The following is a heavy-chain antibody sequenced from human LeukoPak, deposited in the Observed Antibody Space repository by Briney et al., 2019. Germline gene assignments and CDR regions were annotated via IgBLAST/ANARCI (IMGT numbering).Heavy chain of an antibody. Sequence: GGSLRLSCVVSEFNFGNYWMSWVRQTPGKGLEWVANIKQDGSDRYYVDSVKGRFVISRDNAKNSLYLQMNSLRDGDTAVYYCARDSAAHGGYWGQGTPVIVSS. CDR2: IKQDGSDR. V-gene: IGHV3-7*03. J-gene: IGHJ4*02. CDR3: ARDSAAHGGY. CDR1: EFNFGNYW. D-gene: IGHD6-25*01.